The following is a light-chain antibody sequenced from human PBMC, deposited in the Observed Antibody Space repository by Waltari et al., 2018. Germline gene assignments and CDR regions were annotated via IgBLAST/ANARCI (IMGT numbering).Light chain of an antibody. CDR3: QHYVRLPAT. CDR1: QSVRGS. Sequence: EIVLTQSPGTLSLSPGERATLSCRASQSVRGSLAWYQQKAGQAPRPLIYGASRRATGIPDRFSGSGSGTDFSLTISRLEPEDFAVYYCQHYVRLPATFGQGTKVEI. J-gene: IGKJ1*01. CDR2: GAS. V-gene: IGKV3-20*01.